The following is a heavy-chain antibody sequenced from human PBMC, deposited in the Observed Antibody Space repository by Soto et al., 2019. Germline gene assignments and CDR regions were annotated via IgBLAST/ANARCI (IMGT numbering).Heavy chain of an antibody. D-gene: IGHD4-17*01. Sequence: SETLSLTCTVSGGSISSGGYYWSWIRQHPGKGLEWIGYIYYSGSTYYNPSLKSRVTISVDTSKNQFSLKLSSVTAADTAVYYCARGIYIYGDYHYWGQGTLVTVSS. CDR3: ARGIYIYGDYHY. CDR2: IYYSGST. J-gene: IGHJ4*02. V-gene: IGHV4-31*03. CDR1: GGSISSGGYY.